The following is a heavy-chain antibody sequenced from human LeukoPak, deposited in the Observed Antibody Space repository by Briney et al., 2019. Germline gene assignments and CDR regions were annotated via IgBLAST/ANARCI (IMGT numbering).Heavy chain of an antibody. V-gene: IGHV3-30*18. Sequence: PGGSLRLSCAGSGCTFSTYGMHWVRQAASKRLEWVATISYDGSDKYYADSVKGRFTISRDNSKNTLYLQLNSLRPEDTAVYYCANGFSSSASCPDKWGEGTQVTVSS. CDR1: GCTFSTYG. D-gene: IGHD2-2*01. J-gene: IGHJ4*02. CDR3: ANGFSSSASCPDK. CDR2: ISYDGSDK.